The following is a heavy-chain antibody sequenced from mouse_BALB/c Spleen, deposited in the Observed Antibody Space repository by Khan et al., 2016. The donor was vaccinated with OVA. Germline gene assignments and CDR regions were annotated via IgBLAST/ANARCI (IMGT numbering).Heavy chain of an antibody. J-gene: IGHJ2*01. D-gene: IGHD2-2*01. CDR2: IHYSGST. CDR1: GYSITSGYS. V-gene: IGHV3-1*02. Sequence: EVQLQESGPDLVKPSQSLSLTCTVTGYSITSGYSWDWIRQFPGNKLEWMGYIHYSGSTNYNPSLKSRISITRDTSKNQFFLQLNSVTTEDTATYYCARRGVWLPFDYWGQGTTLTVSS. CDR3: ARRGVWLPFDY.